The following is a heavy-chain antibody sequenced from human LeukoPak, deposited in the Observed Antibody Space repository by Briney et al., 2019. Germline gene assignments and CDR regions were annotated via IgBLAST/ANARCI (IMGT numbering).Heavy chain of an antibody. CDR1: DDSITMYY. J-gene: IGHJ6*03. V-gene: IGHV4-59*01. Sequence: PSETLSLTCSVSDDSITMYYWTWIRQPPGKGLEWIGYVDHTGSTNFNPSLNGRVSISRDTTKNLFSLRLRSVTAADTAVYFCARGRVSSSTWYSTYYYYFYMDVWGKGATVTVSS. CDR3: ARGRVSSSTWYSTYYYYFYMDV. CDR2: VDHTGST. D-gene: IGHD1-1*01.